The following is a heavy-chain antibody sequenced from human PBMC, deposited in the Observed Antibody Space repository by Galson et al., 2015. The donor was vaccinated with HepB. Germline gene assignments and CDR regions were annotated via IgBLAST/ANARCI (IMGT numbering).Heavy chain of an antibody. V-gene: IGHV3-33*01. CDR1: GFTFSSYG. Sequence: SLRLSCAASGFTFSSYGMHWVRQAPGKGLEWVAVIWYDGSNKYYADSVKGRFTISRDNSKNTLYLQMNSLRAEDTAVYYCARAYSNYGPYMDVWGKGTTVTVSS. CDR2: IWYDGSNK. D-gene: IGHD4-11*01. CDR3: ARAYSNYGPYMDV. J-gene: IGHJ6*03.